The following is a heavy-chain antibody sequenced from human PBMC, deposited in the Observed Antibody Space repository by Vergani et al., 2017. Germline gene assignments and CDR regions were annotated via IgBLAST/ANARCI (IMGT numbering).Heavy chain of an antibody. V-gene: IGHV1-69*12. D-gene: IGHD3-22*01. CDR1: GGTFSSYA. CDR2: IIPIFGTA. Sequence: QVQLEQSGAEVKKPGSSVKVSCKASGGTFSSYAISWVRQAPGQGLEWMGGIIPIFGTANYAQKFQGRVTITADESTSTAYMELSSLRSEDTAVYYCARDDRPGFESSGYYFDYWGQGTLVTVSS. J-gene: IGHJ4*02. CDR3: ARDDRPGFESSGYYFDY.